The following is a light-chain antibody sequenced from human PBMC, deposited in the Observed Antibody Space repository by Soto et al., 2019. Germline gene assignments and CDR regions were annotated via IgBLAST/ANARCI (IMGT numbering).Light chain of an antibody. Sequence: IVMTQSPANLSVSPWERATPSCRASQTVSTSLAWYQQKPGRAPMLLIYGASIRARGVPARCSGSGSGTEFTLTISSLQSEDSAVYYCHRYNNWLTFGQGTKVDIK. J-gene: IGKJ1*01. V-gene: IGKV3-15*01. CDR3: HRYNNWLT. CDR1: QTVSTS. CDR2: GAS.